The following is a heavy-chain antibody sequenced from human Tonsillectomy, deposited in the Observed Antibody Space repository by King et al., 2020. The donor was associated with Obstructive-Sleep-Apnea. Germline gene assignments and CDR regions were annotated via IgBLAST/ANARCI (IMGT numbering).Heavy chain of an antibody. CDR1: GYSFTSYW. Sequence: VQLVESGGEGKKPRGGLGISFKGFGYSFTSYWINWVRPMPGEGLEGVGGVDSSDSFTNYSPSFQGHVTISADKSISTAYLQWSSLKASDTAMYYCATTYGMDVWGQGTTVTVSS. V-gene: IGHV5-10-1*01. CDR3: ATTYGMDV. J-gene: IGHJ6*02. CDR2: VDSSDSFT.